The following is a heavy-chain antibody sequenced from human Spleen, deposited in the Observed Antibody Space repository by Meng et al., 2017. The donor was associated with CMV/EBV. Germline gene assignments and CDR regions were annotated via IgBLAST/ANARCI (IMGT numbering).Heavy chain of an antibody. CDR3: ARGRYCSSTSCYVVGSPAGY. CDR2: MNPNSGNT. J-gene: IGHJ4*02. D-gene: IGHD2-2*01. V-gene: IGHV1-8*01. Sequence: SVKVSCKASGYTFTSYDINWVRQATGQGLEWMGWMNPNSGNTGYAQKFQGRVTMTRNTSISTAYMELSSLRSEDTAVYYCARGRYCSSTSCYVVGSPAGYWGQGTLVTVSS. CDR1: GYTFTSYD.